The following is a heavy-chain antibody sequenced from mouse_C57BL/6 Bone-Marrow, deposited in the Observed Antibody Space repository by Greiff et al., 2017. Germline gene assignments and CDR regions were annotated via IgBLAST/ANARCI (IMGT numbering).Heavy chain of an antibody. CDR1: GFTFSDYG. Sequence: EVQLVESGGGLVKPGGSLKLSCAASGFTFSDYGMHWVRQAPEKGLEWVAYISSGSSTIYYADTGKGRFTISRDNAKNTLFLQMTSLRSEDTAMYYCARSVLYAMDYWGQGTSVTVAS. J-gene: IGHJ4*01. CDR3: ARSVLYAMDY. V-gene: IGHV5-17*01. CDR2: ISSGSSTI.